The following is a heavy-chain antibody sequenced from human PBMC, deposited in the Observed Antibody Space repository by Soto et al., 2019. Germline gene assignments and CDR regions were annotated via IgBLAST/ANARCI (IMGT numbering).Heavy chain of an antibody. D-gene: IGHD2-8*01. CDR1: GGAFSGYY. CDR2: ITNSGST. J-gene: IGHJ6*02. Sequence: SEPLSLTCADYGGAFSGYYWIWIRKPPGKGLDWIGEITNSGSTNYNTSLKSQVTISVEQSKNQLSLKLSSLTGAHTAVYYCAREDAVYEHGMEVGAQGTTVT. CDR3: AREDAVYEHGMEV. V-gene: IGHV4-34*01.